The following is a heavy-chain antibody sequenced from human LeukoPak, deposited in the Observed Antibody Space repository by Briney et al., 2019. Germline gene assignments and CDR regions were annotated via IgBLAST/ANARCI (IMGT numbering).Heavy chain of an antibody. CDR1: GYTFTSYA. Sequence: ASVKVSCKASGYTFTSYAMHWVRQAPGQRLEWMGWINAGNGNTNYAQKLQGRVTMTTDTSTSTAYMELRSLRSDDTAVYYCARVSLGERPRGRYYGMDVWGQGTTVTVSS. CDR3: ARVSLGERPRGRYYGMDV. V-gene: IGHV1-3*01. D-gene: IGHD1-1*01. J-gene: IGHJ6*02. CDR2: INAGNGNT.